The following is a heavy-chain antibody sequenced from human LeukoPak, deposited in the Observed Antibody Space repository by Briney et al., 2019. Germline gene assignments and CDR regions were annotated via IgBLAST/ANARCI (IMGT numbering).Heavy chain of an antibody. D-gene: IGHD1-1*01. Sequence: PSETLSLTCTVSGGSISSYYWSWIRQPAGKGLEWIGRIYTSGSTNYNPSLKSRVTMSVDTSKNQFSLKLTSVTAADTALYYCTRSVAWNERFDSWGQGTLVTVSS. CDR1: GGSISSYY. CDR3: TRSVAWNERFDS. V-gene: IGHV4-4*07. J-gene: IGHJ4*02. CDR2: IYTSGST.